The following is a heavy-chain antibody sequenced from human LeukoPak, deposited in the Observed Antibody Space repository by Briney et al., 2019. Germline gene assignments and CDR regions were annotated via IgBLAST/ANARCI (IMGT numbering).Heavy chain of an antibody. J-gene: IGHJ3*02. CDR3: ARRSGPAAIPNNAFDI. D-gene: IGHD2-2*02. Sequence: SETLSLTCTVSAGSISRYYWSWIRQPPGEGLEWIGNIYYTGNTNYNPSLKSRVTISIDTSKNQFSLKLSSVTAADTAVYYCARRSGPAAIPNNAFDIWGQGTMVTVSS. CDR1: AGSISRYY. V-gene: IGHV4-59*12. CDR2: IYYTGNT.